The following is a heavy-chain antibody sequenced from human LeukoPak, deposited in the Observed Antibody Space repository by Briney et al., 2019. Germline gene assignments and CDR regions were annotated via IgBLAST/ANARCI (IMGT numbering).Heavy chain of an antibody. V-gene: IGHV3-74*01. CDR1: GFTFSSYS. J-gene: IGHJ4*02. Sequence: SGGSLRLSCAVSGFTFSSYSMFWVRHAPGKGLVWVSRIDTDGSSTTYADSVKGRFTISRDNAKNTLYLQMNNLRGEDTAVYYCARARRYSGYVSSFDYWGQGTLVTVSS. D-gene: IGHD5-12*01. CDR3: ARARRYSGYVSSFDY. CDR2: IDTDGSST.